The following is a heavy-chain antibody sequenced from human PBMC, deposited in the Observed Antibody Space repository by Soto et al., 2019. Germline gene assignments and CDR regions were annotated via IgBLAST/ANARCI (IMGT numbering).Heavy chain of an antibody. J-gene: IGHJ6*03. D-gene: IGHD6-13*01. CDR3: AEAGIAAAGTGVMGYYMDV. CDR2: ISYDGSNK. V-gene: IGHV3-30*18. CDR1: GFTFSSYG. Sequence: GGSLRLSCAASGFTFSSYGMHWVRQAPGKGLEWVAVISYDGSNKYYADSVKGRFTISRDNSKNTLYLQMNSLRAEDTAVYYCAEAGIAAAGTGVMGYYMDVWGKGTTVTVSS.